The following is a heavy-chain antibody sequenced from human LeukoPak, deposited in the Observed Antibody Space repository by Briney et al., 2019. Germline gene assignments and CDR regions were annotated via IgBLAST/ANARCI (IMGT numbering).Heavy chain of an antibody. D-gene: IGHD3-10*01. CDR1: GVTFRSDT. V-gene: IGHV3-21*04. J-gene: IGHJ4*02. Sequence: PGGSLRLSCAASGVTFRSDTLNWVRQAPGKGLEWVSSISSGSTYIYNADSVKGRFTISRDNAKNSLYLQMNSLRAEDTAVYYCAREVFLGRIWFGELFQDYWGQGTLVTVSS. CDR2: ISSGSTYI. CDR3: AREVFLGRIWFGELFQDY.